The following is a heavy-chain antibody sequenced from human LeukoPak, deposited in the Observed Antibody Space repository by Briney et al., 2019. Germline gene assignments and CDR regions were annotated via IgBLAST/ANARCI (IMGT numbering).Heavy chain of an antibody. J-gene: IGHJ4*02. Sequence: GGSLRLSCAASGFTFSSDAMRWVRHAPGKGLEWVSGINWNGGSTGYADSVKGRFTISRDNAKNSLYLQMNSLRAEDTALYYCATSKYSGSYWGQGTLVTVSS. V-gene: IGHV3-20*04. CDR1: GFTFSSDA. D-gene: IGHD1-26*01. CDR2: INWNGGST. CDR3: ATSKYSGSY.